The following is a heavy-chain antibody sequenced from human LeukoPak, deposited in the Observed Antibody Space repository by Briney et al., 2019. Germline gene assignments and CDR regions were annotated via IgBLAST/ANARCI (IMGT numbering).Heavy chain of an antibody. Sequence: PSETLSLTCTVSGGSISSGSYYWSWIRQPAGKGLEWIGRIYTSGSTNYNPSLKSRLTISVDTSKNQFSLKLSSVTAADTAVYYCARGDPSRYCSGGRCYSVQLWFDYWGQGTLVTVSS. D-gene: IGHD2-15*01. CDR2: IYTSGST. V-gene: IGHV4-61*02. CDR3: ARGDPSRYCSGGRCYSVQLWFDY. CDR1: GGSISSGSYY. J-gene: IGHJ4*02.